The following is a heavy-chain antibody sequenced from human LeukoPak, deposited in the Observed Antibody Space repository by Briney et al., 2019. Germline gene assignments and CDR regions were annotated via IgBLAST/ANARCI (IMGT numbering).Heavy chain of an antibody. CDR3: AARADSSGSYDY. D-gene: IGHD3-22*01. J-gene: IGHJ4*02. CDR1: GGSISSYY. CDR2: IYYSGST. Sequence: SETLSLTCTVSGGSISSYYWSWIRQPPGKGLEWIGYIYYSGSTNYNPSLKSRVTISVDTSKNQFSLKLSSVTAADTAVYYCAARADSSGSYDYWGQGTLVTVSS. V-gene: IGHV4-59*12.